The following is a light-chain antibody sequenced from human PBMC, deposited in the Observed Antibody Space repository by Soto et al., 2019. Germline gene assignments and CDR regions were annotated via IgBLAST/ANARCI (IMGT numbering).Light chain of an antibody. CDR2: AAS. Sequence: DIQMTQSPSSLSASVGDRVTITCRASQGISNYLAWYQQKPGKVPKLLIYAASTLQSGGPSRFSGSGSGTDFTLAISGLQPEDGATYYCQKYNSARRTFGPGTKVDIK. V-gene: IGKV1-27*01. J-gene: IGKJ3*01. CDR3: QKYNSARRT. CDR1: QGISNY.